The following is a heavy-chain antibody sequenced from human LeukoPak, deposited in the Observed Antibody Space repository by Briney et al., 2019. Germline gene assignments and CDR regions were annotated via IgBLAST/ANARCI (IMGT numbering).Heavy chain of an antibody. Sequence: GASVKVSCKASGYSFTSYGFNWVRQAPGQGLEWMGIINPSGGSTSYAQKFQGRVTMTRDTSTSTVYMELSSLRSEDTAVYYCARAHCSSTSCYQSWFDPWGQGTLVTVSS. CDR3: ARAHCSSTSCYQSWFDP. V-gene: IGHV1-46*01. J-gene: IGHJ5*02. D-gene: IGHD2-2*01. CDR2: INPSGGST. CDR1: GYSFTSYG.